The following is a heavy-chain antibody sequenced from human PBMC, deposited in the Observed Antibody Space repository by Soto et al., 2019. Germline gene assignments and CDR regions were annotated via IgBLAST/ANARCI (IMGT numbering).Heavy chain of an antibody. D-gene: IGHD7-27*01. V-gene: IGHV3-23*01. Sequence: PGGSLRLSCVASGFTFSNYAMSWVRQAPGKGLEWVSGISASGRDTYYADSVKDRFTISRDSFKNTLYLQMNSLRAEDTGTYYCGKGNSKWGTGDAFDIWGQGTMVTVSS. CDR2: ISASGRDT. CDR3: GKGNSKWGTGDAFDI. CDR1: GFTFSNYA. J-gene: IGHJ3*02.